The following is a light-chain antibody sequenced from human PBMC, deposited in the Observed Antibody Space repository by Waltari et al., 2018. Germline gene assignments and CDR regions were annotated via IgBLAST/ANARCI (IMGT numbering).Light chain of an antibody. CDR2: EVS. CDR3: LSYTSSSTYV. J-gene: IGLJ1*01. Sequence: QSALTQPASVSGSPGQSIPFSCTGTGRDVGGYDHVSWYPQHPGEVPKHMIYEVSSRPPGASNRFSGSTSGNTASLTISGHQAEDEAVSYCLSYTSSSTYVFGTGTKVTVL. CDR1: GRDVGGYDH. V-gene: IGLV2-14*01.